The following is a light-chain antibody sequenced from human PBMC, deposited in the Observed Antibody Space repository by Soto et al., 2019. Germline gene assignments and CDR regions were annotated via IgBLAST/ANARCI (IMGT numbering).Light chain of an antibody. CDR2: SAS. V-gene: IGKV1D-12*01. J-gene: IGKJ1*01. Sequence: SQMAQPPSSVYASDGDRVTITCQASRDISTWVAWYQQKPGKAPKLLIYSASALKRGVPSRFSGSGSGTDFALTVSSLQPDDVAPYFCQKYNSTPRTLCQGTKVDIK. CDR1: RDISTW. CDR3: QKYNSTPRT.